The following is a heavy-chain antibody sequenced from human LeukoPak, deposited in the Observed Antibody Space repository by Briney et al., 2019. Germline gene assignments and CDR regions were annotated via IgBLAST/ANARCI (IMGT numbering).Heavy chain of an antibody. Sequence: GGSLRLSCAASGFTFSSYAMSWVRQAPGKGLEWVSAISGSGGSTYYADSVKGRFTISRDNSKNTLYLQMNSLRAEDTAVYYCAKTQDSYYDFWSGYSTRFDYWGQGTLVTVSS. V-gene: IGHV3-23*01. CDR3: AKTQDSYYDFWSGYSTRFDY. D-gene: IGHD3-3*01. CDR2: ISGSGGST. J-gene: IGHJ4*02. CDR1: GFTFSSYA.